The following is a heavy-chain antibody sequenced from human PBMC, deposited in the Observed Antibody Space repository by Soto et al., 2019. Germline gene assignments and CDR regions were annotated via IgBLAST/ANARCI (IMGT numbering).Heavy chain of an antibody. J-gene: IGHJ4*02. V-gene: IGHV4-59*01. D-gene: IGHD1-26*01. CDR2: IYYSGST. CDR3: AGSHGRGATTTYVVDY. Sequence: SKTLSLTCTVSGGSISSYYWSWIRQPPGKGLEWIGYIYYSGSTNYNPSLKSRVTISVDTSKNQFSLKLSSVTAADTAVYYCAGSHGRGATTTYVVDYWGQGTLVTVSS. CDR1: GGSISSYY.